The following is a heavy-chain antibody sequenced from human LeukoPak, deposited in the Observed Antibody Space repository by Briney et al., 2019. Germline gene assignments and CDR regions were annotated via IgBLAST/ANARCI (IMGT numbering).Heavy chain of an antibody. J-gene: IGHJ4*02. CDR3: ARHGIAETFFDY. D-gene: IGHD6-13*01. CDR2: IYYSGST. Sequence: PSETLSLTCTVSGGSISSSSYSWGWIRQPPGKGLEWIGSIYYSGSTYYNPSLKSRVTISVDTSKNQFSLKLSSVTAADTAVYYCARHGIAETFFDYWGQGTLVTVSS. CDR1: GGSISSSSYS. V-gene: IGHV4-39*01.